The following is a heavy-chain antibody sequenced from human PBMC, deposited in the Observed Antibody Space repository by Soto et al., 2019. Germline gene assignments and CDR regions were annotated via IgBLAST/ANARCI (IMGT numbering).Heavy chain of an antibody. J-gene: IGHJ4*02. CDR3: ARGYDSSGYYYKFDY. CDR2: IIPIFGTA. CDR1: GGHFSSDP. V-gene: IGHV1-69*13. D-gene: IGHD3-22*01. Sequence: SVKVSFKASGGHFSSDPISCVRHAPGQGLEWMGGIIPIFGTANYAQKFQGRVTITADESTSTAYMELSSLRSEDTAVYYCARGYDSSGYYYKFDYWGQGTLVTVSS.